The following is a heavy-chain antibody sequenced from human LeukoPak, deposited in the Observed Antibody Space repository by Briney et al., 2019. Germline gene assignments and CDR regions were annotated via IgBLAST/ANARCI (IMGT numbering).Heavy chain of an antibody. Sequence: PSETLSLTCTVSGGSISSFYCSWIRQPPGKGLEWIGYIYYSGSTNYNPSLKSRVTISVDTSKNQFSLKLSSVTAVDTAVYYCARGGYGDYVTWGQGTLVTVSS. V-gene: IGHV4-59*01. J-gene: IGHJ5*02. CDR1: GGSISSFY. CDR3: ARGGYGDYVT. CDR2: IYYSGST. D-gene: IGHD4-17*01.